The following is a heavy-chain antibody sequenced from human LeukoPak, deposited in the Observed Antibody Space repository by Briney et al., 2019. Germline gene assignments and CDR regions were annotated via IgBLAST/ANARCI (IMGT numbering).Heavy chain of an antibody. CDR3: ARSKIIVLITGWFDP. Sequence: PSETLSLSCAVYGGSFSGYYWCWSRQPPGEGLEWIGVINHSGSTNYNPSLKGRVTISVDTAKNQFSLKLSSVTAADTAVYYCARSKIIVLITGWFDPWGQGTLVTVSS. D-gene: IGHD2-8*01. CDR2: INHSGST. J-gene: IGHJ5*02. V-gene: IGHV4-34*01. CDR1: GGSFSGYY.